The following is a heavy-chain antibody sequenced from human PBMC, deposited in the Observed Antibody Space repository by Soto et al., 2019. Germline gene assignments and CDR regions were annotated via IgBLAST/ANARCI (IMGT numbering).Heavy chain of an antibody. Sequence: QVQLQESGSGLVKPSQTLSLTCTVSGGSISSGGYYWSWIRQHPGKGLEWIGYIYYSGSTYYNPSLKSRATISVDTSKNHCALKLTSVTAADTAVYYCARAYDSSGYGFFDYWGQGTLVTVSS. CDR2: IYYSGST. J-gene: IGHJ4*02. V-gene: IGHV4-31*03. CDR1: GGSISSGGYY. CDR3: ARAYDSSGYGFFDY. D-gene: IGHD3-22*01.